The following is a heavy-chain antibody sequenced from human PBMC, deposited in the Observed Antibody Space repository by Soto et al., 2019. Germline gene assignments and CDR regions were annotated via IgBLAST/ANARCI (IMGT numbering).Heavy chain of an antibody. V-gene: IGHV3-30-3*01. CDR2: ISYDGSNK. Sequence: GGSLRLSCAASGFTFSSYAMHWVRQAPGKGLEWVAVISYDGSNKYYADSVKGRFTISRDNSKNTLYLQMNSLRAEDTAVYYCARDQSLDYYYYYGMDVWGQGTTVTVSS. CDR3: ARDQSLDYYYYYGMDV. J-gene: IGHJ6*02. CDR1: GFTFSSYA.